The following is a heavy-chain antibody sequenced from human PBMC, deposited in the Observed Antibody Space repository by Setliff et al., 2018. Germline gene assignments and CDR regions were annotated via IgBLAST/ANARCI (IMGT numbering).Heavy chain of an antibody. CDR1: GDTFSSYG. D-gene: IGHD5-18*01. CDR3: VREGVDTRSSTDYRYYMDV. Sequence: SVKVSCKAFGDTFSSYGISWVRQAPGQGLEWMGGTIPMFGSTSYAQKFQGRVTIITDESTTTAYVELSSLGSEDTAVYYCVREGVDTRSSTDYRYYMDVWGKGTTVTVSS. CDR2: TIPMFGST. V-gene: IGHV1-69*05. J-gene: IGHJ6*03.